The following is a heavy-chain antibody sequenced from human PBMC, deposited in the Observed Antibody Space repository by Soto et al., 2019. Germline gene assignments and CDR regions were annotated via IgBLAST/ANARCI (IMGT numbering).Heavy chain of an antibody. J-gene: IGHJ5*02. Sequence: QVQLVQSGAEVKKPGASVKVSCKASGYTFTSYGISWVRQAPGRGLEWMGWISAYNGNTNYAQKLQGRVTMTTDTSTSTGYMELRSLRSDDTAVYYCARDKEWELLPSWFDPWGQGTLVTVSS. D-gene: IGHD1-26*01. CDR2: ISAYNGNT. CDR3: ARDKEWELLPSWFDP. V-gene: IGHV1-18*04. CDR1: GYTFTSYG.